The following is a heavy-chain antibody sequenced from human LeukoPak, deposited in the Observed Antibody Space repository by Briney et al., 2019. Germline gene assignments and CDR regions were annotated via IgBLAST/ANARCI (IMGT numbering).Heavy chain of an antibody. V-gene: IGHV4-61*08. D-gene: IGHD3-22*01. CDR1: GSFLSGDYY. J-gene: IGHJ3*02. CDR3: ARDTFFHDNSDYYEDVFDS. Sequence: SETLSLTCFVSGSFLSGDYYWSWIRQPPGGGLEWFGCMHYSGSTCYNPSLKSRVTMSMDTPKNQFSLTLNSVSAADTALYYCARDTFFHDNSDYYEDVFDSWGQGTMVTVSS. CDR2: MHYSGST.